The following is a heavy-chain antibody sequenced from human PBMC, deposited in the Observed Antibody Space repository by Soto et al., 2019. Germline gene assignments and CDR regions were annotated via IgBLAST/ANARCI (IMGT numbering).Heavy chain of an antibody. CDR3: VRGGGGGLFEH. CDR1: GFTFSSYA. D-gene: IGHD2-21*01. CDR2: ISGSGGST. Sequence: GVLRLSCAASGFTFSSYAMSWVRQAPGKGLEWVSAISGSGGSTYYADSVKGRFTISRDNSKNTLYLQMNSLRAEDTAVYYCVRGGGGGLFEHWGQGVLVTVSS. J-gene: IGHJ4*02. V-gene: IGHV3-23*01.